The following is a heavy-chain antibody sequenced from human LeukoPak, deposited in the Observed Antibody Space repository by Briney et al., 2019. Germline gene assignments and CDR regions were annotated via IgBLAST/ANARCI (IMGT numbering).Heavy chain of an antibody. D-gene: IGHD2/OR15-2a*01. CDR1: GGTFSSYA. V-gene: IGHV1-69*06. J-gene: IGHJ3*02. CDR3: ARTILLELRPDAFDI. CDR2: IIPIFGTA. Sequence: EASVKVSCKASGGTFSSYAISWVRQAPGQGLEWMGGIIPIFGTANYAQKFQGRVTITADKSTSTAYMELSSLRSEDTAVYYCARTILLELRPDAFDIWGQGTMVTVSS.